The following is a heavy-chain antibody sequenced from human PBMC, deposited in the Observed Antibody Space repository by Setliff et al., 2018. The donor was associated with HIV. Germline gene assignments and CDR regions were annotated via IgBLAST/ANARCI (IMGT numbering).Heavy chain of an antibody. Sequence: SETLSLTCTVSGGSISSSSYYWGWIRQPPGKGLEWIGSIYYSGSTYYNPSLKSRVTISVDTSKNQFSLKLSSVTAADTAVYYCARVRAARRGWFDPWGQGTLVTVSS. CDR3: ARVRAARRGWFDP. D-gene: IGHD6-6*01. J-gene: IGHJ5*02. V-gene: IGHV4-39*01. CDR1: GGSISSSSYY. CDR2: IYYSGST.